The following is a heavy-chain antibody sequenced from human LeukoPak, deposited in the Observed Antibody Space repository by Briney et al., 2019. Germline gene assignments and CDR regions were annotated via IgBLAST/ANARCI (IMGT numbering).Heavy chain of an antibody. CDR3: ANMGYSYAPGLFDP. CDR1: GGSISSSSYY. J-gene: IGHJ5*02. Sequence: SETLSLTCTVSGGSISSSSYYWGWICQPPGKGLEWIGSIYYSGSNYHNPSLKSRVSMSVDTSKNQFSLKLSSVTAADTAVYYCANMGYSYAPGLFDPWGQGTLVTVSS. CDR2: IYYSGSN. V-gene: IGHV4-39*07. D-gene: IGHD5-18*01.